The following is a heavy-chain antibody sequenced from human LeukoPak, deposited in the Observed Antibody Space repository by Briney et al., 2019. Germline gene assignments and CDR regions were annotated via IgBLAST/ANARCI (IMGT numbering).Heavy chain of an antibody. D-gene: IGHD2-2*02. CDR3: ARHLCSSTSCYRVVAWFDP. Sequence: PSETLSLTCTVSGGSISSGGYYWSWIRQHPGKGLEWIGYIYYSGSTYYNPSLKSRVTISVNTSKNQFSLKLSSVTAADTAVYYCARHLCSSTSCYRVVAWFDPWGQGTLVTVSS. J-gene: IGHJ5*02. CDR2: IYYSGST. CDR1: GGSISSGGYY. V-gene: IGHV4-31*03.